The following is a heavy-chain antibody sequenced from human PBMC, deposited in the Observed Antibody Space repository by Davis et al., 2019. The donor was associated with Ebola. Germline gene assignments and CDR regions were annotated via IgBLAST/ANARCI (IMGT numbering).Heavy chain of an antibody. Sequence: PGGSLRPSCAASGFNFDDYAMNSVRQAPGKGLEWVSGINWNGGSTGYADSVKGRFTISRDNAKNSLYLQMNSLRAEDTALYYCARERESGSYGPNFDYWGQGTLVTVSS. V-gene: IGHV3-20*04. D-gene: IGHD1-26*01. J-gene: IGHJ4*02. CDR1: GFNFDDYA. CDR2: INWNGGST. CDR3: ARERESGSYGPNFDY.